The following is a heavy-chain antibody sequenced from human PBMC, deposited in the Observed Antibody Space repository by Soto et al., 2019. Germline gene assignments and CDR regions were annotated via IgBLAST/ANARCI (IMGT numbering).Heavy chain of an antibody. D-gene: IGHD1-7*01. CDR1: GYTFPNYW. Sequence: PGESLKISCQGSGYTFPNYWIGWVRQRPGKGLEWMGAISPADSDARYSPSFQGQVTMSVDKSISTAYLQWNSLRASDTAIYYCARRPRLNYAGYYGMDVWGQGTTVTVSS. CDR2: ISPADSDA. V-gene: IGHV5-51*01. CDR3: ARRPRLNYAGYYGMDV. J-gene: IGHJ6*02.